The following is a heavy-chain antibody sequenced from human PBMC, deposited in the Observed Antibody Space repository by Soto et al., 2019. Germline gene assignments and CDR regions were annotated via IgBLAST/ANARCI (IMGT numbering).Heavy chain of an antibody. Sequence: PSETLSLTCAVYGGSFSGYYWSWIRQPPGKGLEWIGEINHSGSTNYNPSLKSRVTISVDTSKNQFSLKLSSVTAADTAVYYCARGTIAARPPHVDYWGQGTLVTVSS. V-gene: IGHV4-34*01. CDR2: INHSGST. J-gene: IGHJ4*02. D-gene: IGHD6-6*01. CDR3: ARGTIAARPPHVDY. CDR1: GGSFSGYY.